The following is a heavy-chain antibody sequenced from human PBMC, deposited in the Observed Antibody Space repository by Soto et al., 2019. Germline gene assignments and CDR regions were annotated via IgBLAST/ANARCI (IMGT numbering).Heavy chain of an antibody. CDR3: ARENNMMRGVIDPLDY. Sequence: PSQTLSLTCGISGDSVSSNNAAWNWIRQSPSRGLEWLGRTFYRSGWTFDYAVSVKSRLTINPDTSKNQFSLQLKSVTADDTAVNYCARENNMMRGVIDPLDYWGQGTLVTVSS. CDR1: GDSVSSNNAA. D-gene: IGHD3-10*01. CDR2: TFYRSGWTF. V-gene: IGHV6-1*01. J-gene: IGHJ4*02.